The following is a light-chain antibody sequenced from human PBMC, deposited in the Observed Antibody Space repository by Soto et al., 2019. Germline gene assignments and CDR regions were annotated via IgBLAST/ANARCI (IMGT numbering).Light chain of an antibody. CDR3: QHKNNWLGT. Sequence: EIVLTQSPATLSLSPGERATLSCRASQSVGSFLAWYQQKSGQTPRLLIYDASNRAPGIPARFGGSGSGTDFTLTISSLEPEDFEVYYCQHKNNWLGTFGPGTKVDIK. J-gene: IGKJ3*01. CDR1: QSVGSF. CDR2: DAS. V-gene: IGKV3-11*01.